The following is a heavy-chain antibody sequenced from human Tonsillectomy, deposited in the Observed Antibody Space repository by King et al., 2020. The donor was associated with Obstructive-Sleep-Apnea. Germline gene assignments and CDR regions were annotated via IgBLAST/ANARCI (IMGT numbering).Heavy chain of an antibody. J-gene: IGHJ4*02. CDR3: GGSIGSLNFFDF. V-gene: IGHV3-30*04. CDR1: EFNLRTYA. Sequence: VQLVESGGGVVKPGRSLRLSCAASEFNLRTYAMHWVRQAPGKGLEWVAVISYDGSNKYYADSVKGRFTISRDNSKNTLYLQMNSLRAEDTAVYYCGGSIGSLNFFDFGGQGTLVTVSS. CDR2: ISYDGSNK. D-gene: IGHD3-10*01.